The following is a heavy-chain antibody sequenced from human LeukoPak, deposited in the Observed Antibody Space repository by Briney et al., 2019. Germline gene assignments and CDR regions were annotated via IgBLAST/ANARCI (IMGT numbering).Heavy chain of an antibody. CDR2: IYYSGST. Sequence: SETLSLTCAVYGGSFSGYYWSWIRQHPGKGLEWIGNIYYSGSTYYNPSLKSRVTISVDTSKNQFSLRLSSVTAADTAVYYCARVDDYYYNMDVWGQGTTVTVSS. CDR3: ARVDDYYYNMDV. J-gene: IGHJ6*02. CDR1: GGSFSGYY. D-gene: IGHD3/OR15-3a*01. V-gene: IGHV4-31*11.